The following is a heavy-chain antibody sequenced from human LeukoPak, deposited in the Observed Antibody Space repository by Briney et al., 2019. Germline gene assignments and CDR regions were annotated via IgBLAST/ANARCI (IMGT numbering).Heavy chain of an antibody. Sequence: GGSLRLSCEAPGFTFGSHAMYWVRQAPGKGLEWVAGIFGSGGSPHYADPVKGRFTISRDNSRNTVYLQINSLRDEDTAVYYCGKTTVGYSSGQKPAWPVDYWGQGTLVTVSS. D-gene: IGHD5-18*01. V-gene: IGHV3-23*01. CDR3: GKTTVGYSSGQKPAWPVDY. CDR1: GFTFGSHA. J-gene: IGHJ4*02. CDR2: IFGSGGSP.